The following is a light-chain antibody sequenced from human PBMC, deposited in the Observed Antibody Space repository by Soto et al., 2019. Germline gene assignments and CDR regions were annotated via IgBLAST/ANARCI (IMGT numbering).Light chain of an antibody. CDR3: QQYIEIQGT. CDR1: QSISNW. CDR2: DAS. Sequence: DIQMTQSPSTLSASVGDRVTITCRASQSISNWLAWYQQRPGKAPKLLIYDASSLESGVPSGFSGSGSGTEFTLTISSLQPDDFATYYCQQYIEIQGTFGQGTKVDVK. V-gene: IGKV1-5*01. J-gene: IGKJ1*01.